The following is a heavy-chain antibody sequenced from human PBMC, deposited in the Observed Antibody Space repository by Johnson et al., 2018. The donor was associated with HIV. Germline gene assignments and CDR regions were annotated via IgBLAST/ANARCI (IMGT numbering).Heavy chain of an antibody. D-gene: IGHD1-26*01. CDR3: AKDWSRTVGATLGPGAFDI. J-gene: IGHJ3*02. V-gene: IGHV3-30*02. Sequence: QMLLVESGGGVVQSGRSLRLSCAASGFTFSTYGMHWVRQAPGKGLEWVAFIRYDGSNKYYADSVKGRFTISRDNSKNTLYLQMNSLRAEDTAVYYCAKDWSRTVGATLGPGAFDIWGQGTMVTVSS. CDR1: GFTFSTYG. CDR2: IRYDGSNK.